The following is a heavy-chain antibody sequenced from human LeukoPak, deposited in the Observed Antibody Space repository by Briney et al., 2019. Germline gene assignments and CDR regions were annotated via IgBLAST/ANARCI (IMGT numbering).Heavy chain of an antibody. D-gene: IGHD4-23*01. CDR3: ARSRVASVVTPYYCYYMDV. J-gene: IGHJ6*03. CDR1: GYTFTSYG. Sequence: VASVKVSCKASGYTFTSYGISWVRQAPGQGLEWMGIINPSGGSTSYAQKFQGRVTMTRDMSTSTVYMELSSLRSEDTAVYYCARSRVASVVTPYYCYYMDVWGKGTTVTVSS. V-gene: IGHV1-46*01. CDR2: INPSGGST.